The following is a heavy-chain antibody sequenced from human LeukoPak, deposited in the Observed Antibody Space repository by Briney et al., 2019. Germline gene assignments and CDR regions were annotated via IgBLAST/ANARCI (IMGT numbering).Heavy chain of an antibody. D-gene: IGHD2-15*01. CDR3: ARAGYCSGGSCYTFDY. CDR2: INDGSGNT. J-gene: IGHJ4*02. CDR1: GYNFTSYT. V-gene: IGHV1-3*01. Sequence: ASVKVSCKASGYNFTSYTMHWVRQAPGQRLEWMGWINDGSGNTKYSQRFQGRVTIIRDTSASTVYMELSSLTSEDTAVYYCARAGYCSGGSCYTFDYWGQGTLVTVSS.